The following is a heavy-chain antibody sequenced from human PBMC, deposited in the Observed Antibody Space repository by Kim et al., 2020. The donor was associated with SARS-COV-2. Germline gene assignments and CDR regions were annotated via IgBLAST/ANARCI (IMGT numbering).Heavy chain of an antibody. J-gene: IGHJ6*02. CDR1: GFTFSDHY. CDR3: ARGATALHYYYYGLDV. CDR2: ARNKAKSYTT. D-gene: IGHD4-17*01. Sequence: GGSLRLSCAASGFTFSDHYMDWVRQAPGKGLVWVGRARNKAKSYTTEYAASVKGRFTISRDDSKNSLYLQMNSLKTEDTHLYYCARGATALHYYYYGLDVWGQGTTVTVSS. V-gene: IGHV3-72*01.